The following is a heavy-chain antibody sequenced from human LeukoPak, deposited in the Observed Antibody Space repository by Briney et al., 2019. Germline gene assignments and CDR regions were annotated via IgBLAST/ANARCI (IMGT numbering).Heavy chain of an antibody. D-gene: IGHD3-3*01. Sequence: SETLSLTCTVSGDSISSGDYYWNWIRQPPGKGLEWIGYIFYSGNTDYNPSLKSRVTISVDTSKNQFSLELSSVTAADTAVYYCARERPNDSRSHYWYFDLWGRGTLVTVSS. J-gene: IGHJ2*01. CDR3: ARERPNDSRSHYWYFDL. CDR1: GDSISSGDYY. V-gene: IGHV4-30-4*01. CDR2: IFYSGNT.